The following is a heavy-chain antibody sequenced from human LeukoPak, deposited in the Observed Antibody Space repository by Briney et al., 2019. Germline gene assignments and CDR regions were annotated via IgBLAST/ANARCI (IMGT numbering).Heavy chain of an antibody. CDR2: ISSSSSYI. J-gene: IGHJ3*02. Sequence: GGSLRLSCTASGFSFSSYWMHWVRQAPGKGLEWVSSISSSSSYIYYADSVKGRFTISRDDAKNSLYLQMNSLRAEDTAVYYCARSNDAFDIWGQGTMVTVSS. CDR1: GFSFSSYW. V-gene: IGHV3-21*01. CDR3: ARSNDAFDI.